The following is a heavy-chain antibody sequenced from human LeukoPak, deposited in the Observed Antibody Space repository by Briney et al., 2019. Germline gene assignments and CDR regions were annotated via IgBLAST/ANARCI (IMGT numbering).Heavy chain of an antibody. D-gene: IGHD4-17*01. CDR2: IYYSGRT. CDR3: AREVDYGDYLDAFDI. J-gene: IGHJ3*02. Sequence: SETLSLTCTVSGGSVSSGSYYWSWIRQPPGKGLEWIGYIYYSGRTNYNPSLKSRVTISVDTSKNQFSLKLSSVTAADTAVYYCAREVDYGDYLDAFDIWGQGTMVTVSS. CDR1: GGSVSSGSYY. V-gene: IGHV4-61*01.